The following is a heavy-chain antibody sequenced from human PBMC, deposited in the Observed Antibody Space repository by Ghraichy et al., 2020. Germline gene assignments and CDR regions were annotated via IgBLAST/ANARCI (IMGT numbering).Heavy chain of an antibody. CDR1: GFTFRSFW. CDR2: IKTYGGDE. J-gene: IGHJ6*02. V-gene: IGHV3-74*01. D-gene: IGHD3-22*01. Sequence: GGSLRLSCAASGFTFRSFWLAWVRQSPGKGLVRVSRIKTYGGDEDYADAVKGRFTTSRDNANNVLYLQMNNLRVEDTGVYFCARIRSSNYDSSGRYHIGDYFFYGMDVWGQGTTVTVSS. CDR3: ARIRSSNYDSSGRYHIGDYFFYGMDV.